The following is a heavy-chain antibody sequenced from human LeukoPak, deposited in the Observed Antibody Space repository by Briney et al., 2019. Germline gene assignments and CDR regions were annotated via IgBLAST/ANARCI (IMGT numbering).Heavy chain of an antibody. D-gene: IGHD3-22*01. CDR3: ARANYYDSSGSLED. CDR1: GDSVSSDSAA. CDR2: TYYRSKWYN. V-gene: IGHV6-1*01. J-gene: IGHJ4*02. Sequence: SQTLSLTCAISGDSVSSDSAAWNWIRQSPSRGLEWLGRTYYRSKWYNDYAVSVKSRITINPDTSKNQFSLQLNSVTPEDTAVYYCARANYYDSSGSLEDWGQGTLVTVSS.